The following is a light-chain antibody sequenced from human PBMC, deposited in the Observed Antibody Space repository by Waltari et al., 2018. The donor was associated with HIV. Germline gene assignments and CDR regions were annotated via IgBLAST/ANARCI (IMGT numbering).Light chain of an antibody. J-gene: IGLJ3*02. Sequence: QSVLTQSPSASGTPAQRVTISCSGGTSHIGSNSVSWYQHVPGTAPQLFMFSNSLRPSGVPDRFSGSKYGTSASLAISGLQSEDEADYYCATWDDTLDGPVFGGGTRLTVL. V-gene: IGLV1-44*01. CDR2: SNS. CDR1: TSHIGSNS. CDR3: ATWDDTLDGPV.